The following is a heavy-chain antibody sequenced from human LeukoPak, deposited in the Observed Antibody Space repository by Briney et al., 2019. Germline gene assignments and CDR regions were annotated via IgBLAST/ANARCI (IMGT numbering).Heavy chain of an antibody. Sequence: VASVNVSCKASGYTFTSYGISWVRQAPGQGLEWMGWISAYNGNTNYAQKLQGRVTMTTDTSTSTAYMELRSLRSDDTAVYYCARDLGRWELLRTSDAFDIWGQGTMVTVSS. CDR2: ISAYNGNT. V-gene: IGHV1-18*01. J-gene: IGHJ3*02. D-gene: IGHD1-26*01. CDR1: GYTFTSYG. CDR3: ARDLGRWELLRTSDAFDI.